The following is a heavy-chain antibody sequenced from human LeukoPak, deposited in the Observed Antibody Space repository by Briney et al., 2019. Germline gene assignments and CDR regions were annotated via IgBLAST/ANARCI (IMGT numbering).Heavy chain of an antibody. J-gene: IGHJ4*02. CDR3: ATGSIVYDF. V-gene: IGHV1-24*01. Sequence: ASVKVSCMVSGHTLTEFSMEWVRQAPGKGLEWMGGFDPEEGDTIYAQKFQGRLTMTEDTSTDTAYMELSSLTSEDTAVYYCATGSIVYDFWGQGTLVTVSS. D-gene: IGHD2-21*01. CDR1: GHTLTEFS. CDR2: FDPEEGDT.